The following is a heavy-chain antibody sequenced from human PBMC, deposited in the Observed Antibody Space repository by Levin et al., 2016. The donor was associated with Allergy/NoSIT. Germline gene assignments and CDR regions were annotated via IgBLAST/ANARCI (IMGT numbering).Heavy chain of an antibody. CDR2: ISSDGKDK. Sequence: WIRQPPGKGLEWVASISSDGKDKTYSDSVEGRFSISRDNSRKTLYLQMNGLRTEDTAIYYCVREQGEVIKGGPKHMDVWGKGTPVTVSS. V-gene: IGHV3-30*03. J-gene: IGHJ6*03. D-gene: IGHD3-16*01. CDR3: VREQGEVIKGGPKHMDV.